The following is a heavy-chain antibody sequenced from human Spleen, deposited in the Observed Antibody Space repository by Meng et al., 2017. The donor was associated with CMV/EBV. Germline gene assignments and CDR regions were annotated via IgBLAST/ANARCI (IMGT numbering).Heavy chain of an antibody. Sequence: QVQLKQGGAGLLKPSETLSLTCAVYGGSFSGYYWSWIRQPPGKGLEWIGEINHSGSTNYNPSLKSRVTISVDTSKNQFSLKLSSVTAADTAVYYCAREGRYSSSPTDYWGQGTLVTVSS. D-gene: IGHD6-6*01. J-gene: IGHJ4*02. CDR2: INHSGST. CDR3: AREGRYSSSPTDY. CDR1: GGSFSGYY. V-gene: IGHV4-34*01.